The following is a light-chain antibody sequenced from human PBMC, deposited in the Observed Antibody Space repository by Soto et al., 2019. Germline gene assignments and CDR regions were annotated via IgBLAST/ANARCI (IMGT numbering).Light chain of an antibody. CDR3: QQYNNWPPWT. CDR1: QSVSSN. J-gene: IGKJ1*01. Sequence: EIVMTQSPATLSVSPGERATLSCRASQSVSSNLAWYQQKPGQAPRRLIYGASTRATGIPARFSGSGSATEFTLTISSLQSEDFAVYYCQQYNNWPPWTFGQGTKVEIK. CDR2: GAS. V-gene: IGKV3-15*01.